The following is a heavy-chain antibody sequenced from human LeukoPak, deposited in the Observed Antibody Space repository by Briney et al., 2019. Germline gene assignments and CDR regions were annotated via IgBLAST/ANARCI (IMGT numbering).Heavy chain of an antibody. J-gene: IGHJ5*02. D-gene: IGHD3-10*01. Sequence: PSETLSLTCTVSGGSISSSSYYWGWIRQPPGKGLEWIGSIYYSGSTYYNPSLKSRVTISVDTSKNQFSLKLSSVTAADTAVYYCARVGILWFGDPTGGWFDPWGQGTLVTVSS. V-gene: IGHV4-39*07. CDR1: GGSISSSSYY. CDR3: ARVGILWFGDPTGGWFDP. CDR2: IYYSGST.